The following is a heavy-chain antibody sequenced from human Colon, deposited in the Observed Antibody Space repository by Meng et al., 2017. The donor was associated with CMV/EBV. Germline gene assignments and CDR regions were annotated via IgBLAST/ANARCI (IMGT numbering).Heavy chain of an antibody. Sequence: GESLKISCSASGFRFSGYSMNWVRQSPEKGLEWVSIIFGGSTGTKYADSVRGRFTTSRDDSKATVYLQMNNLRLEDTGVYYCAKDAVPDSRSTFDLWGQGTLGTVSS. CDR3: AKDAVPDSRSTFDL. CDR2: IFGGSTGT. V-gene: IGHV3-23*03. J-gene: IGHJ4*02. CDR1: GFRFSGYS. D-gene: IGHD1-14*01.